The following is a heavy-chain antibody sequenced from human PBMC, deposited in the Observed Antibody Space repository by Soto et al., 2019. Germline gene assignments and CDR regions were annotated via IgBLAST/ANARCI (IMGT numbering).Heavy chain of an antibody. V-gene: IGHV3-66*01. CDR1: GFTVSSNY. J-gene: IGHJ4*02. CDR3: ARSLGGGWLQVSSPYYFDY. Sequence: GGSLRLSCAASGFTVSSNYMSWVRQAPGKGLEWVSVIYSGGSTYYADSVKGRFTISRDNSKNTLYLQMNSLRAEDTAVYYCARSLGGGWLQVSSPYYFDYWGQGTLVTVSS. D-gene: IGHD5-12*01. CDR2: IYSGGST.